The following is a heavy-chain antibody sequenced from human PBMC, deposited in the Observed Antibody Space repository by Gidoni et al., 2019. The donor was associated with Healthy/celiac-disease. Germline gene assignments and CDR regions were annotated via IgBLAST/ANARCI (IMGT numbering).Heavy chain of an antibody. CDR1: GFPFSSYA. J-gene: IGHJ5*02. D-gene: IGHD2-2*01. Sequence: EVQLSESGGGLVQPGGSLRLSCAASGFPFSSYAMTWVRQAPGKGLEWVSEISGSGDSTYYADSVKGRFTISRDNSKNTLYLQMNSLRAEDTAVYYCARDSARSPVVINPRQVNWFDPWGQGTLVTVSS. V-gene: IGHV3-23*01. CDR2: ISGSGDST. CDR3: ARDSARSPVVINPRQVNWFDP.